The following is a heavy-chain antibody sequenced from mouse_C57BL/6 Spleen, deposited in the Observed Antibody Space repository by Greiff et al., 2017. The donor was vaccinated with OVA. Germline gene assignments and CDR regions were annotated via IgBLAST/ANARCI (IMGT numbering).Heavy chain of an antibody. CDR3: ARQYYGSSFAWFAY. Sequence: EVQRVESGGGLVKPGGSLKLSCAASGFTFSSYTMSWVRQTPEKRLEWVATISGGGGNTYYPDSVKGRFTISRDNAKNTLYLQMSSLRSDDTALYYCARQYYGSSFAWFAYWGQGTLVTVSA. V-gene: IGHV5-9*01. J-gene: IGHJ3*01. D-gene: IGHD1-1*01. CDR2: ISGGGGNT. CDR1: GFTFSSYT.